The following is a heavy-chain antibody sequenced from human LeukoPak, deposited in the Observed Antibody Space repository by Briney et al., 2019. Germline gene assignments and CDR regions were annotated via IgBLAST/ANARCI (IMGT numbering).Heavy chain of an antibody. D-gene: IGHD3-9*01. J-gene: IGHJ4*02. CDR1: GGSFSGYY. CDR2: IYYSGST. Sequence: SETLSLTCAVYGGSFSGYYWSWIRQPPGKGLEWIGYIYYSGSTNYNPSLKSRVTISVDTSKNQFSLKLSSVTAADTAVYYCARSADILTGYDYWGQGTLVTVSS. CDR3: ARSADILTGYDY. V-gene: IGHV4-59*01.